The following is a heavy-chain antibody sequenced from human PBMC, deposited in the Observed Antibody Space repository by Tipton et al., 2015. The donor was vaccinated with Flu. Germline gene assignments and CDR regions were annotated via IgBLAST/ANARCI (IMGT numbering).Heavy chain of an antibody. V-gene: IGHV1-2*06. D-gene: IGHD3-10*01. CDR2: INPNSGGT. CDR3: AREDDGSGSYHYYYGMDV. Sequence: QLVQSGAEVKKPGASVKVSCKASGYTFTGYYMHWVRQAPGQGLEWMGRINPNSGGTNYAQKFQGRVTMTRDTSISTAYMELSRRRSDDTAVYYCAREDDGSGSYHYYYGMDVWGQGTTVTVSS. CDR1: GYTFTGYY. J-gene: IGHJ6*02.